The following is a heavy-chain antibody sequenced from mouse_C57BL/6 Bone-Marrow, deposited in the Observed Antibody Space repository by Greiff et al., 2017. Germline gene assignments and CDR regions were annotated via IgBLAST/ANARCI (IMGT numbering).Heavy chain of an antibody. D-gene: IGHD1-1*01. Sequence: VQLQQSGPELVKPGASVKISCKASGYAFSSSWMNWVKQRPGKGLEWIGRIYPGDGDTNYNGKFKGKATLTADKSSSTAYMQLSSLTSEDSAVYFCAREVYGTPWFAYWGQGTLVTVSA. CDR3: AREVYGTPWFAY. J-gene: IGHJ3*01. CDR1: GYAFSSSW. CDR2: IYPGDGDT. V-gene: IGHV1-82*01.